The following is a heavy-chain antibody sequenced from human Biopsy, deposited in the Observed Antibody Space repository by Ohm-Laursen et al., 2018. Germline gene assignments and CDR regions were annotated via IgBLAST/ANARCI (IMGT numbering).Heavy chain of an antibody. V-gene: IGHV4-34*01. CDR2: INHRGRS. J-gene: IGHJ4*02. CDR3: AREGGGLLPIRLTDF. Sequence: GTLSLTCEVSGESFSDYYWSWIRQSPGKGLEWIGEINHRGRSSYSPSLQSRVTITVDASKNQFSLNMKSVTAADTAVYFCAREGGGLLPIRLTDFWGPGMMVTVSS. CDR1: GESFSDYY. D-gene: IGHD1-26*01.